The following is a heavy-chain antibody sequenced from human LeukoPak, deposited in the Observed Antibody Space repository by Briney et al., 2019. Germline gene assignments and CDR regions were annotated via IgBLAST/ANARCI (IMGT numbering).Heavy chain of an antibody. CDR1: GGSISSSSYY. CDR3: ARDRMLGWFDP. J-gene: IGHJ5*02. D-gene: IGHD3-10*02. V-gene: IGHV4-39*07. CDR2: IYYSGST. Sequence: PSETLSLTCTVSGGSISSSSYYWGWIRQPPGKGLEWIGSIYYSGSTYYNPSLKSRVTISVDTSKNQFSLKLSSVTAADTAVYYCARDRMLGWFDPWGQGTLVTVSS.